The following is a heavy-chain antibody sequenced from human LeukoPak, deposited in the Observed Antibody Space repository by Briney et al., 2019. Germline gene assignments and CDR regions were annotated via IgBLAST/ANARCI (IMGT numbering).Heavy chain of an antibody. CDR3: ARDSHDILTGINWFDP. D-gene: IGHD3-9*01. CDR1: GYTFTSYG. V-gene: IGHV1-18*01. Sequence: ASVKVSCKASGYTFTSYGISWVRQAPGQGLEWMGWISAYNGNTNYAQKLQGRVTMTTDTSTSTAYMELRSLRSDDTAVYYCARDSHDILTGINWFDPWGQGTLVTVSS. CDR2: ISAYNGNT. J-gene: IGHJ5*02.